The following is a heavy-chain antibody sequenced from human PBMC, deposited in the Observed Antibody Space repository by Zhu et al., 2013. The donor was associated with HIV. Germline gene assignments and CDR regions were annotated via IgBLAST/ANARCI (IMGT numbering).Heavy chain of an antibody. CDR3: ARGRTITMVRGVIAPDIDY. CDR1: GYTFTGYY. J-gene: IGHJ4*02. Sequence: QVQLVQSGAEVKKPGASVKVSCKASGYTFTGYYMHWVRQAPGQGLEWMGWINPNSGGTNYAQKFQGRVTMTRDTSISTAYMELSRLRSDDTAVYYCARGRTITMVRGVIAPDIDYWGQGTLVTVSS. D-gene: IGHD3-10*01. CDR2: INPNSGGT. V-gene: IGHV1-2*02.